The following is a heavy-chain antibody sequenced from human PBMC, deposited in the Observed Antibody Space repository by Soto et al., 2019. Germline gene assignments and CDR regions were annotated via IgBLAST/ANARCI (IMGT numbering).Heavy chain of an antibody. CDR1: GYTFTSYG. D-gene: IGHD6-6*01. J-gene: IGHJ4*02. Sequence: ASVNVSCKASGYTFTSYGISWVRQAPGQGLEWMGWISAYNGNTNYAQKLQGRVTMTTDTSTSTAYMELRSLRSDDTAVYYCARVSYGSSSWELVYWGQGTLVTVSS. V-gene: IGHV1-18*01. CDR3: ARVSYGSSSWELVY. CDR2: ISAYNGNT.